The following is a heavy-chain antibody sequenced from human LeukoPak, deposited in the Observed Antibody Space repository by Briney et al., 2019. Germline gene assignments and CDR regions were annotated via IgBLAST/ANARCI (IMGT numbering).Heavy chain of an antibody. J-gene: IGHJ3*02. D-gene: IGHD3-22*01. CDR1: GGSISSYY. V-gene: IGHV4-59*01. CDR3: ARSGDYYDSSGYFSWTFDI. Sequence: PSETLSLTCTVSGGSISSYYWSWIRQPPGKGLEWVGYISYGGSTNYNPSLSSRVTISVDTSKNQFSLKLSSVTAADTAVYYCARSGDYYDSSGYFSWTFDIWGQGTMVTVSS. CDR2: ISYGGST.